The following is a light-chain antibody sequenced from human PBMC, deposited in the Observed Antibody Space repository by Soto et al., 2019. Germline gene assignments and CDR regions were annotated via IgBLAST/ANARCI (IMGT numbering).Light chain of an antibody. CDR3: QQYNNFPVT. CDR2: GAS. J-gene: IGKJ1*01. CDR1: QSVSSN. Sequence: DIVTTQSPATLSVSPGERATLSCRASQSVSSNLAWYQQKPGQAPRLLIYGASTRATGIPARFSGSGSGTEFTLTISSLQSEDFAVYYCQQYNNFPVTFGQGTKVDIK. V-gene: IGKV3-15*01.